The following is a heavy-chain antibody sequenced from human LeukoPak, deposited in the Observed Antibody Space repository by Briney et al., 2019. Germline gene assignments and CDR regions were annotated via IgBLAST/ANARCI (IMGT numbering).Heavy chain of an antibody. V-gene: IGHV1-24*01. J-gene: IGHJ4*02. D-gene: IGHD4-17*01. CDR1: GYTLTELS. Sequence: ASVKVSCKVSGYTLTELSMHWVRQAPGKGLEWMGGFDPEDGETIYAQKFQGGVTMTEDTSTDTAYMELSSLRSEDTAVYYCGTGPPGVTTRYFDYWGQGTLVTVSS. CDR2: FDPEDGET. CDR3: GTGPPGVTTRYFDY.